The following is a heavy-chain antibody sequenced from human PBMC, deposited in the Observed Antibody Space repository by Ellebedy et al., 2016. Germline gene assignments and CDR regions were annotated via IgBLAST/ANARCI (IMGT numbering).Heavy chain of an antibody. J-gene: IGHJ6*02. CDR3: AKDLAMVVPYGMDV. V-gene: IGHV3-23*01. CDR1: GFTFSSYA. CDR2: ISGSGGKT. Sequence: GESLKISCAASGFTFSSYAMSWVRQAPGKGLEWVSAISGSGGKTYYADSVKGRFTVSRDNSRNTLYLHMKSLRVEDTAVYYCAKDLAMVVPYGMDVWGQGTTVTVSS. D-gene: IGHD2-21*01.